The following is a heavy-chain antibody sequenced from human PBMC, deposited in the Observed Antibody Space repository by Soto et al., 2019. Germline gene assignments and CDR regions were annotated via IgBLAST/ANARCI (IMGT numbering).Heavy chain of an antibody. CDR1: GGSISSYY. V-gene: IGHV4-59*01. CDR3: ARVIGGYDYYYYYGMDV. Sequence: SETLSLTCTVSGGSISSYYWSWIRQPPGKGLEWIGYIYYRGGTNYNPSLKSRVTISVDTSKNLFSLKLSSVTAADTAVYYCARVIGGYDYYYYYGMDVWGQGTTVTVSS. J-gene: IGHJ6*02. CDR2: IYYRGGT. D-gene: IGHD5-12*01.